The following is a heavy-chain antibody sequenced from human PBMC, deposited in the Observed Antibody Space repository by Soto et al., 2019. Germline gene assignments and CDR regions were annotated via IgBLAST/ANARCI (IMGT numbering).Heavy chain of an antibody. CDR2: WYRSGVT. Sequence: SETLSLTCDVSGYAISSGYFWGWIRQPPGKGLEWIGSWYRSGVTYYNPSFKGRVTMSVDTSKNQFSLKLNSVTAADTAVYYCARFAYSDRTGNYYCFDYWGQGALVTVSS. CDR3: ARFAYSDRTGNYYCFDY. V-gene: IGHV4-38-2*01. J-gene: IGHJ4*02. CDR1: GYAISSGYF. D-gene: IGHD3-22*01.